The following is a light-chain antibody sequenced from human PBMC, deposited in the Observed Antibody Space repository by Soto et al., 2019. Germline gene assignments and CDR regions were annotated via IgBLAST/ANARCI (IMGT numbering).Light chain of an antibody. CDR3: QQYNSYPYT. J-gene: IGKJ2*01. V-gene: IGKV1-5*01. CDR1: QSISSW. CDR2: DAS. Sequence: DIQMTQSPSTLSASVGDRVTITCRASQSISSWLAWYQQKPGKAPKLLIYDASSLESGVPSRFSGSGSGTEFTLTISSLQPDDFANYYCQQYNSYPYTFGHGTKLEIK.